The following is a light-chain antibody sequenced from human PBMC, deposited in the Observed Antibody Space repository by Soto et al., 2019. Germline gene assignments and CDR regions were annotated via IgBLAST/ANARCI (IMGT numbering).Light chain of an antibody. CDR3: QQRSNWPPAIT. V-gene: IGKV1-5*03. CDR2: RAS. J-gene: IGKJ5*01. Sequence: DIHMTQSPSTLSASVGDRVTITCRASQSISDSLAWYQQKPGEAPKVLIYRASSLETEVPSRFSGRGSGTDFTLTISSLEPEDFAVYYCQQRSNWPPAITFGQGTRLEIK. CDR1: QSISDS.